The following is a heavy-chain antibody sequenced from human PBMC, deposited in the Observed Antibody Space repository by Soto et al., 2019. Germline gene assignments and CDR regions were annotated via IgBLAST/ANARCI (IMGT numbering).Heavy chain of an antibody. CDR2: IYYSGST. J-gene: IGHJ4*02. Sequence: SETLSLTCTVSGGSISSYYWSWIRQPPGKGLEWIGYIYYSGSTNYNPPLKSRVTISVDTSKNQFSLKLSSVTAADTAVYYCARDFAPFDYWGQGTLVTVSS. D-gene: IGHD2-21*01. V-gene: IGHV4-59*01. CDR3: ARDFAPFDY. CDR1: GGSISSYY.